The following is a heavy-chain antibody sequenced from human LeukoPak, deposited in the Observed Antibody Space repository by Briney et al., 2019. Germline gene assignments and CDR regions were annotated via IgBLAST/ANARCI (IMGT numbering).Heavy chain of an antibody. D-gene: IGHD5-12*01. CDR1: GFTFSSYW. CDR2: TMKDGSEK. CDR3: ARLVESGYAFAGSLGTLHYFYPGMDL. V-gene: IGHV3-7*01. J-gene: IGHJ6*02. Sequence: TGGSLTLSCAAAGFTFSSYWMSWVRQAPGKGLEWVANTMKDGSEKYHVDSVRGRFIISRDNAKNSLYLQMNSLRAEDTAVYYCARLVESGYAFAGSLGTLHYFYPGMDLWGQGTTVTVSS.